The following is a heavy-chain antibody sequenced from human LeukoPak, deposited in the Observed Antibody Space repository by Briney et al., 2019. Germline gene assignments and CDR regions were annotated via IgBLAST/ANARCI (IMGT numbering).Heavy chain of an antibody. Sequence: SVTVSCTASGGTFSSYAISWVRQAPGQGLEWMGGIIPIFGTANYAQKFQGRVTITADESTSTAYMELSSLRSEDTAVYYCARERPSGPSDYWGQGTLVTVSS. V-gene: IGHV1-69*13. CDR2: IIPIFGTA. D-gene: IGHD2-15*01. CDR1: GGTFSSYA. CDR3: ARERPSGPSDY. J-gene: IGHJ4*02.